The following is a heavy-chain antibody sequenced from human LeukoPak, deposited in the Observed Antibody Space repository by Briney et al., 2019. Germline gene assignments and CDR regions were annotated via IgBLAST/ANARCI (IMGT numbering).Heavy chain of an antibody. D-gene: IGHD2/OR15-2a*01. CDR2: IYYSGST. Sequence: PSETLSLTCTVSGGSISSGDYYWSWIRQPPGKGLEWIGYIYYSGSTYYNPSLKSRVTISVDTSKNQFSLKLSSVTAADTAVYYCARDRELSGNYYYYMDVWGKGTTVTVSS. CDR1: GGSISSGDYY. J-gene: IGHJ6*03. CDR3: ARDRELSGNYYYYMDV. V-gene: IGHV4-30-4*08.